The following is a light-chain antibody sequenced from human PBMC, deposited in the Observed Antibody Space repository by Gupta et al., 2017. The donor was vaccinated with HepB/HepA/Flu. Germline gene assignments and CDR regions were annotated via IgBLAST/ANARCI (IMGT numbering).Light chain of an antibody. V-gene: IGLV2-14*03. CDR3: NSLAANINVV. J-gene: IGLJ2*01. CDR2: DVS. Sequence: QSALTQPASVSGSPGQSITISCTGTSSDIGAYNLVAWFQQHPGNGPKRRMDDVSNRPSGVSNRGSASKSGEKESPHISGLQAKDDADEFCNSLAANINVVFGGGTKLTVL. CDR1: SSDIGAYNL.